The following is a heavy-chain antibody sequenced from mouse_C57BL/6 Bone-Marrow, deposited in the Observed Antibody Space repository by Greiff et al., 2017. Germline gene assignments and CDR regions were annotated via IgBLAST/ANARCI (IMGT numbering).Heavy chain of an antibody. CDR2: INYDGSST. J-gene: IGHJ3*01. CDR1: GFTFSDYY. Sequence: EVHLVESEGGLVQPGSSMKLSCTASGFTFSDYYMAWVRQVPEKGLEWVANINYDGSSTYYLDSLKSRFIISRDNAKNILYLQMSSLKSEDTATYYCAREGDDYEGFAYWGQGTLVTVSA. CDR3: AREGDDYEGFAY. V-gene: IGHV5-16*01. D-gene: IGHD2-4*01.